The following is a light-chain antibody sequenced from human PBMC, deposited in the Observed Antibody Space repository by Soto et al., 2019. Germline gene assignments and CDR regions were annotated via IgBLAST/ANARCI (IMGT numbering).Light chain of an antibody. J-gene: IGKJ4*01. Sequence: DIQMTQSPSSLSASVGDRVTITCQASQAISNYLSWFQQKPGKAPKLLIYDASDLETGVPSRFSGSGSGTDFTFTISSLQPEDVAAYYCEKYDSLPLTFGGGTRVEIK. CDR1: QAISNY. V-gene: IGKV1-33*01. CDR2: DAS. CDR3: EKYDSLPLT.